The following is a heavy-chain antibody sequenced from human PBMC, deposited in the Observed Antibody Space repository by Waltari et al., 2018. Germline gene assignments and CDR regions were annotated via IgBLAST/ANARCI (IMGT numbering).Heavy chain of an antibody. V-gene: IGHV1-69*05. CDR1: GGTFSSYA. CDR3: ASQTRYYYGSGIAY. J-gene: IGHJ4*02. D-gene: IGHD3-10*01. CDR2: IIPILGTA. Sequence: QVQLVQSGAEVKKPGSSVKVSCKASGGTFSSYAISWVRQAPGQGLEWMGGIIPILGTASYAQKFQGRVTNTTDESTSTAYTELSSLRSEDTAVYYCASQTRYYYGSGIAYWGQGTLVTVSS.